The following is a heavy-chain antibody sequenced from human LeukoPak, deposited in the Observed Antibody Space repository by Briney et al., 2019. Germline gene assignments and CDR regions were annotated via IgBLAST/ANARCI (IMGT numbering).Heavy chain of an antibody. CDR3: AKDWYNARARGIDY. D-gene: IGHD1-14*01. CDR2: ISGSGGST. CDR1: GFSFSTYA. Sequence: GGSLRLSCAASGFSFSTYAMSWVRQAPGKGLEWVSGISGSGGSTYYADSVKGRFTISRDNSKNTLYLQMNSLRADDTAVYYCAKDWYNARARGIDYWGQGTLVTVSS. V-gene: IGHV3-23*01. J-gene: IGHJ4*02.